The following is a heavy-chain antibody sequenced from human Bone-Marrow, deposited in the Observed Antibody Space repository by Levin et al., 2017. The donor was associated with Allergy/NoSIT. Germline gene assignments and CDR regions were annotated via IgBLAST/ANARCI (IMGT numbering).Heavy chain of an antibody. CDR2: ISKSGTSK. J-gene: IGHJ2*01. D-gene: IGHD2/OR15-2a*01. CDR3: VREKGICVIEIEDCYFDL. Sequence: KPGGSLRLSCAASGFTFSDYYMGWIRQTQGKGLEWVANISKSGTSKNYADSVKGRFTISRDNAKNSLFLHMSSLRPEDAAIYYCVREKGICVIEIEDCYFDLWGRGALVTVSS. CDR1: GFTFSDYY. V-gene: IGHV3-11*01.